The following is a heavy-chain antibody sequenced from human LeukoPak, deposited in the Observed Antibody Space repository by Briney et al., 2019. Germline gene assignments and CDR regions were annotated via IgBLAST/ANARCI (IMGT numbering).Heavy chain of an antibody. CDR3: AKTLGSGGFFFAFDI. D-gene: IGHD2-15*01. J-gene: IGHJ3*02. CDR2: TSAGDGSR. Sequence: GGSLRLSCAAPAFTFSDYAMTWVRQAPGKGLEWVSGTSAGDGSRHYADSVKGRFTISRDNFKNTLYLQMNSLRAEDTAVYYCAKTLGSGGFFFAFDIWGQGTMVTVSS. V-gene: IGHV3-23*01. CDR1: AFTFSDYA.